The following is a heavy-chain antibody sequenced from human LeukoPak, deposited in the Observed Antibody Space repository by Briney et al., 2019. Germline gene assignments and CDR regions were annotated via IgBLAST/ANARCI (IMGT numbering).Heavy chain of an antibody. V-gene: IGHV1-8*01. D-gene: IGHD3-10*01. CDR2: MNPNSGNT. CDR3: ARGLEVRGSQLGY. CDR1: GYTFTSYD. J-gene: IGHJ4*02. Sequence: GASVNVSCKASGYTFTSYDINWVRQATGQGLEWMGWMNPNSGNTGYAQKFQGRVTMTRNTSISTAYMELSSLRSEDTAVYYCARGLEVRGSQLGYWGQGTLVTVSS.